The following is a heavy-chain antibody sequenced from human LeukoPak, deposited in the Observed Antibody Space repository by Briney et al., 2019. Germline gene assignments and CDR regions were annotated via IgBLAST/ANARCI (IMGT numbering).Heavy chain of an antibody. J-gene: IGHJ3*02. Sequence: PGGSLRLSCAASGFTFSSYSMNWVRQAPGKGLEWVSSISSSSSYIYYADSVKGRFTISRDNAKNSLYLQMNSLRAEDTAVYHCARESRVGGDAFDIWGQGTMVTVSS. D-gene: IGHD1-26*01. CDR1: GFTFSSYS. V-gene: IGHV3-21*01. CDR2: ISSSSSYI. CDR3: ARESRVGGDAFDI.